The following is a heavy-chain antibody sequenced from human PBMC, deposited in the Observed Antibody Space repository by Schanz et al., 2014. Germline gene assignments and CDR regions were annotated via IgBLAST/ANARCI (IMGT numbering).Heavy chain of an antibody. V-gene: IGHV4-34*02. CDR2: INHSGNN. D-gene: IGHD2-2*01. Sequence: QVQLQQWGAGLLKPSETLSLTCDVYGGSFSGYFWSWIRQPPGKGLEWIGEINHSGNNYYNPSLKSRVTLSVDTSKNQFSLKRPSVTAADTAIYYCARVHSTSLERGSHYYMDVWGKGTTVTVSS. CDR1: GGSFSGYF. CDR3: ARVHSTSLERGSHYYMDV. J-gene: IGHJ6*03.